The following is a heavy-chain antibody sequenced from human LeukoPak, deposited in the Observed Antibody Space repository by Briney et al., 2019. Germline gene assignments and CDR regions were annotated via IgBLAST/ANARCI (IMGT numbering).Heavy chain of an antibody. V-gene: IGHV4-39*01. CDR3: ARHALAPAANRMLLWFDP. CDR1: GGSLSSSSYY. J-gene: IGHJ5*02. D-gene: IGHD2-2*01. Sequence: SETLSLTCTVSGGSLSSSSYYWGWIRQPPGKGLEWIGSIYYSGSTYYNPSLKSRVTISVDTSKNQFSLKLNSVTAADTAVYYCARHALAPAANRMLLWFDPWGQGTLVTVSS. CDR2: IYYSGST.